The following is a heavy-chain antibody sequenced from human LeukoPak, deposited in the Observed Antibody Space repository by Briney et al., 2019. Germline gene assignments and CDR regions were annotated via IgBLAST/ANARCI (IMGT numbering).Heavy chain of an antibody. J-gene: IGHJ4*02. Sequence: GGSLRLSCAASGFTFSDYYMSWIRQAPGKGLEWVSYISNRGDTIYYADSVKGRFTISRDNSKNTLYMQMNSLRAEDTAVYYCARSGINFGSSGQKLDYWGQGTLVTVSS. D-gene: IGHD3-22*01. CDR3: ARSGINFGSSGQKLDY. V-gene: IGHV3-11*04. CDR1: GFTFSDYY. CDR2: ISNRGDTI.